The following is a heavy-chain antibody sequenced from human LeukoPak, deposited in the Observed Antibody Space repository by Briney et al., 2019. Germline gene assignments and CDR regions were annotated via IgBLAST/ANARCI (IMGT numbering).Heavy chain of an antibody. CDR3: ARDWEYSSSWYVSGFDP. V-gene: IGHV1-69*05. CDR2: IIPIFGTA. J-gene: IGHJ5*02. CDR1: GGTFSSYA. D-gene: IGHD6-13*01. Sequence: SVKVSCKASGGTFSSYAISWVRQAPGQGLEWMGRIIPIFGTANYAQKFQGRVTITTDESTSTAYMELSSLRSEDTAVYYCARDWEYSSSWYVSGFDPWAREPWSPSPQ.